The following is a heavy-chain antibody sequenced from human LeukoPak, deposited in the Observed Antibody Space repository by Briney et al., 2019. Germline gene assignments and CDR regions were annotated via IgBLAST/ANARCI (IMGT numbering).Heavy chain of an antibody. CDR3: ARGWGSYYSAHWFDP. CDR1: GGSISSSSYY. D-gene: IGHD3-10*01. J-gene: IGHJ5*02. Sequence: PSETLSLTCTVSGGSISSSSYYWGWIRQPPGKGLEWIGSIYYSGSTYYNPSLKSRVTISVDTSKNQFSLKLSSVTAADTAVYYCARGWGSYYSAHWFDPWGQGTLVTVSS. CDR2: IYYSGST. V-gene: IGHV4-39*01.